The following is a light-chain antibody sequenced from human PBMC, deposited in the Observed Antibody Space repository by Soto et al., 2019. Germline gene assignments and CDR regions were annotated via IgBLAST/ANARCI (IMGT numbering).Light chain of an antibody. CDR3: SSYTTRNTEV. CDR2: DVT. V-gene: IGLV2-14*03. J-gene: IGLJ1*01. CDR1: SSDVGAFNY. Sequence: QSVLTQPASASRSPGQSISISCIGTSSDVGAFNYVSWYQHHPGKAPQLIIYDVTSRPSGVSNRFSASKSGNTASLTISGLQAEDEADYYCSSYTTRNTEVFGTGTKVTVL.